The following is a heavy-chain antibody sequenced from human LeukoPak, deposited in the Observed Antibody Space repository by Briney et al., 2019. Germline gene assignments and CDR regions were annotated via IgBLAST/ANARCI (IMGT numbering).Heavy chain of an antibody. D-gene: IGHD3-3*01. V-gene: IGHV4-34*01. CDR1: GGSFSGYY. Sequence: SETLSLTCAVYGGSFSGYYWSWIRQPPGEGLEWIGEINHSGSTNYNPSLKSRVTISVDTSKNQFSLKLSSVTAADTAVYYCARERAKRAVRSFDYWGQGTLVTVSS. CDR3: ARERAKRAVRSFDY. J-gene: IGHJ4*02. CDR2: INHSGST.